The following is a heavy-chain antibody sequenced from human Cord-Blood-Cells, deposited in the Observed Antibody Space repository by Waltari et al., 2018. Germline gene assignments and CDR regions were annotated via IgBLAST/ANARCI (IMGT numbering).Heavy chain of an antibody. CDR1: GGSFSGYY. J-gene: IGHJ4*02. D-gene: IGHD3-10*01. CDR3: ARGPDLWFGELYFDY. Sequence: QVQLQQWGAGLLKPSETLSLTCAVYGGSFSGYYRSWIRQPPGKGLEWIGEINHSGSTNYNPSLKSRVTISVDTSKNQFSLKLSSVTAADTAVYYCARGPDLWFGELYFDYWGQGTLVTVSS. CDR2: INHSGST. V-gene: IGHV4-34*01.